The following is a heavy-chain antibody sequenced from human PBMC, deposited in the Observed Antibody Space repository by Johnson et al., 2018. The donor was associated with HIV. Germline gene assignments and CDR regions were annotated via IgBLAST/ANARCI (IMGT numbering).Heavy chain of an antibody. CDR3: AREKIAAAGLDAFDI. Sequence: VKLVESGGGLVQPGGSLRLSCAASGFIVSSNYMSWVRQAPGKGLELVSVIYNSGSTYYAYSVKGRFTISRDNSKNTLYLQMNSLRVEDTAVYYCAREKIAAAGLDAFDIWGQGTMVIVSS. V-gene: IGHV3-66*01. CDR2: IYNSGST. J-gene: IGHJ3*02. D-gene: IGHD6-13*01. CDR1: GFIVSSNY.